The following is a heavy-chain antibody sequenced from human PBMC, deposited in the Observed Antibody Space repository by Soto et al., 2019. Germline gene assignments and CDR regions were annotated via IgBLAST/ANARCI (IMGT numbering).Heavy chain of an antibody. V-gene: IGHV1-18*01. CDR2: ISAYNGNT. D-gene: IGHD5-12*01. Sequence: QVQLVQSGAEVKKPGASVKVSCKASAYTFTSYGIGWVRQAPGQGLEWMGWISAYNGNTNYAQKLQRSGTMTTDTATSTGDMELRSLRSDDTAVYYCARDRGGYALDYRGQGTLVTVSS. CDR1: AYTFTSYG. CDR3: ARDRGGYALDY. J-gene: IGHJ4*02.